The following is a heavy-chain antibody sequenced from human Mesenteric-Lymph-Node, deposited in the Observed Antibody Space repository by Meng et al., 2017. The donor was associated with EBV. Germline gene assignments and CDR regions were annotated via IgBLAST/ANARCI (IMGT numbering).Heavy chain of an antibody. CDR1: GGSVRSGSYY. J-gene: IGHJ4*02. V-gene: IGHV4-61*01. CDR2: IFYTGST. D-gene: IGHD4-17*01. Sequence: QVDPQGSGPGLVKPSETLSLTCIGAGGSVRSGSYYWSWVRQPPGKELEVIGYIFYTGSTNYRPSLKSRVTISVDTSKNQFSLKLSSVTAADTAVYYCARESPLTYHGAQADYWGQGTLVTVSS. CDR3: ARESPLTYHGAQADY.